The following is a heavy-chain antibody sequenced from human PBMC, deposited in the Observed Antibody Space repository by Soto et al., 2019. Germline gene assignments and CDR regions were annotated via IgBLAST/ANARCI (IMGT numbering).Heavy chain of an antibody. CDR1: GGTFSSYA. CDR2: IIPIFGTA. D-gene: IGHD3-22*01. CDR3: AAETYYYDSSGYSFDY. V-gene: IGHV1-69*13. J-gene: IGHJ4*02. Sequence: SVKVSCKASGGTFSSYAISWVRQAPGQGLEWMGGIIPIFGTANYAQKFQGRVTITADESTSTAYMELSSLRSEDTAVYYCAAETYYYDSSGYSFDYWGQGTLVTVSS.